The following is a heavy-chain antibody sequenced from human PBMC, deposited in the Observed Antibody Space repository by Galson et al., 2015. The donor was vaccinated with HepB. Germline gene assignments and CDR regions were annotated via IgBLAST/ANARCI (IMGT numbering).Heavy chain of an antibody. CDR1: GFTFSSYS. CDR2: ISGSSSGI. Sequence: SLRLSCAASGFTFSSYSMNWVRQAPGKGLEWVSHISGSSSGIFYADSVKGRFTISRDNAKNSLYLQMNSLRDEDTAVYYCARDRLSGDSVNYDRLGFWGQGTLVTVSS. D-gene: IGHD4/OR15-4a*01. CDR3: ARDRLSGDSVNYDRLGF. V-gene: IGHV3-48*02. J-gene: IGHJ4*02.